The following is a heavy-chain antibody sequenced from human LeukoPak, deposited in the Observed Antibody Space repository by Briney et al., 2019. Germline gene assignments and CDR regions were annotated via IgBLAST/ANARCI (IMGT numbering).Heavy chain of an antibody. Sequence: SVKVSCKASGGTFSSYAISWVRQAPGQGLEWMGGIIPIFGTANYAQTFQGRVTITADESTSTAYMELSSLRSEDTAVYYCARKNSGGSDYYYYGMDVWGQGTTVTVSS. D-gene: IGHD2-15*01. CDR3: ARKNSGGSDYYYYGMDV. CDR2: IIPIFGTA. CDR1: GGTFSSYA. J-gene: IGHJ6*02. V-gene: IGHV1-69*13.